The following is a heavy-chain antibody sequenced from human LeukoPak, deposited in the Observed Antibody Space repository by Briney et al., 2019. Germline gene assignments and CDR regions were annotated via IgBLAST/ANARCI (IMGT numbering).Heavy chain of an antibody. CDR1: GFTFSDYY. D-gene: IGHD3-22*01. CDR3: AKGRYDSSGYYFSGHAFDI. J-gene: IGHJ3*02. Sequence: GGSLRLSCAASGFTFSDYYMSWIRQAPGKGLEWVSYISSSGSTTYYADSVKGRFTISRDNSKNTLYLQMNSLRAEDTAVYYCAKGRYDSSGYYFSGHAFDIWGQGTMVTVSS. V-gene: IGHV3-11*01. CDR2: ISSSGSTT.